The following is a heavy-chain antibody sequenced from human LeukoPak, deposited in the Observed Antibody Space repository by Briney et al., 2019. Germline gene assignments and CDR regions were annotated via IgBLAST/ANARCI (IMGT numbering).Heavy chain of an antibody. D-gene: IGHD3-22*01. J-gene: IGHJ4*02. CDR1: GFTFSSYA. CDR3: AKDQDSSGYYPSGFDY. V-gene: IGHV3-23*01. Sequence: PGASPRLSCAASGFTFSSYAMSWVRQAPGKGLEWVSAISGSGGSTYYADSVKGRFTISRDNSKNTLYLQMNSLRAEDTAVYYCAKDQDSSGYYPSGFDYWGQGTLVTVSS. CDR2: ISGSGGST.